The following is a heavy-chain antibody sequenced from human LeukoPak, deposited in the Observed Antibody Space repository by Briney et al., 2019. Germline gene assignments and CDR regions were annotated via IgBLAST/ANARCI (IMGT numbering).Heavy chain of an antibody. CDR3: AKDLFQLLEWLFPLVDY. J-gene: IGHJ4*02. D-gene: IGHD3-3*01. V-gene: IGHV3-30*18. CDR1: GFTFSSYG. CDR2: ISYDGSNK. Sequence: GGSLRLSCAASGFTFSSYGMHWVRQAPGKGLEWGAVISYDGSNKYYADSVKGRFTIPRDNSQNTLYLQMNSLRAEDAAVYYCAKDLFQLLEWLFPLVDYWGQGTLVTVSS.